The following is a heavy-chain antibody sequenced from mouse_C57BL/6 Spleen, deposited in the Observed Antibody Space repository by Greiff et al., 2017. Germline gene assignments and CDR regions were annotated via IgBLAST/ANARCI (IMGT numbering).Heavy chain of an antibody. J-gene: IGHJ4*01. D-gene: IGHD1-1*01. CDR1: GFTFSSYA. CDR3: TRELPPYAMDY. V-gene: IGHV5-9-1*02. Sequence: EVHLVESGEGLVKPGGSLKLSCAASGFTFSSYAMSWVRQTPEKRLEWVAYISSGGDYIYYADTVKGRFTISRDNARNTLYLQMSSLKSQDTAMYYCTRELPPYAMDYWGQGTSVTVSS. CDR2: ISSGGDYI.